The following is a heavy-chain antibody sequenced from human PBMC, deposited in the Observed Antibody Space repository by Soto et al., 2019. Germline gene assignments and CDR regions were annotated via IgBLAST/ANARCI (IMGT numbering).Heavy chain of an antibody. D-gene: IGHD6-13*01. CDR3: AASSSWAHNWFDP. V-gene: IGHV4-31*03. CDR2: IYYSGST. J-gene: IGHJ5*02. CDR1: GGSSSSGGYY. Sequence: PSETLSLTCTVSGGSSSSGGYYWSWISQHPGKGLEWIGYIYYSGSTYYNPSLKSRVTISVDTSKNQFSLKLSSVTAADTAVYYCAASSSWAHNWFDPWGQGTLVTVSS.